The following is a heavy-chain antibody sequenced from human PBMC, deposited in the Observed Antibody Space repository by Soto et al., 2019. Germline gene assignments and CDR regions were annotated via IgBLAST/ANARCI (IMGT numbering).Heavy chain of an antibody. CDR1: GYSFTDSH. CDR2: INPKSGGT. CDR3: ARGHSTDCSNGVCSFFYNHEMDV. V-gene: IGHV1-2*04. Sequence: ASVKVSCKASGYSFTDSHIHCVRHAPGQELEWLGRINPKSGGTSTAQKFQGWVTMTRDRSISTVYMELTRLRSDDTAVYFCARGHSTDCSNGVCSFFYNHEMDVWGQGTTVTV. D-gene: IGHD2-8*01. J-gene: IGHJ6*02.